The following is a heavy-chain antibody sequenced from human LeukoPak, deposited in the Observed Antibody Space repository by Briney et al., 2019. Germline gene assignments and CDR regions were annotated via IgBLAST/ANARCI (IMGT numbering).Heavy chain of an antibody. CDR2: INAGNGNT. D-gene: IGHD6-6*01. J-gene: IGHJ4*02. CDR1: GYTFTSYA. CDR3: AAITAARQTFDY. Sequence: ASVKVSCKASGYTFTSYAMHWVRQAPGQRLEWMGWINAGNGNTKYSQKFQGRVTITRDTSASTAYMELSSLRSEDTAVYYCAAITAARQTFDYWGQGTLVTVSS. V-gene: IGHV1-3*01.